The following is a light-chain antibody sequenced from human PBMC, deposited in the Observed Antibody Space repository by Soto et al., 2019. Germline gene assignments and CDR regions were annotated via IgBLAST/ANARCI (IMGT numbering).Light chain of an antibody. V-gene: IGKV3-20*01. J-gene: IGKJ1*01. CDR2: GAS. CDR3: RQYGGSPRT. Sequence: EIVLTQSPGTLSLSPGERATLSCRASQSVSSSYLAWYQQKPGQAPRLLIYGASSRANGIPDRFSGSGSGRDFTLTISRLEPEDFVVYYCRQYGGSPRTLGQGTKVEIK. CDR1: QSVSSSY.